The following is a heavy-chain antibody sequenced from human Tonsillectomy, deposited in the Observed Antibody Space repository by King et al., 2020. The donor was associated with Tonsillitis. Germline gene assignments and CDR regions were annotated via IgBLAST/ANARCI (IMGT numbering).Heavy chain of an antibody. CDR1: GYTFTSYY. Sequence: VQLVESGAEVKKPGASVKVSCKASGYTFTSYYMHWVRQAPGQGLEWMGIINPSGGSTSYAQKFQGRVTMTRDTSTSTVYMELSSLRSEDTAVYYCASDVGYDFRGNGMDVWGQGTTVTVSS. CDR3: ASDVGYDFRGNGMDV. V-gene: IGHV1-46*01. J-gene: IGHJ6*02. D-gene: IGHD5-12*01. CDR2: INPSGGST.